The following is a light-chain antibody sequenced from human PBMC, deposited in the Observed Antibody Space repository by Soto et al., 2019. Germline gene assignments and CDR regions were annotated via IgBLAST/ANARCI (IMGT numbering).Light chain of an antibody. J-gene: IGLJ1*01. CDR2: EGS. CDR3: CSYAGSSTFYV. CDR1: SSDVGSYNL. V-gene: IGLV2-23*01. Sequence: HSERNRAASGSGADVGWLRIFCTGTSSDVGSYNLVSWYQQHPGKAPKLIIYEGSKRPSGVSNRFSGSKSGNTASLTISGLQAEDEADYYCCSYAGSSTFYVFGTGTKVTVL.